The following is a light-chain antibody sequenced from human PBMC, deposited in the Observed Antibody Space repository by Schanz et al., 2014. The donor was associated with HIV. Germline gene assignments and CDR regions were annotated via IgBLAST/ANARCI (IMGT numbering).Light chain of an antibody. V-gene: IGKV1-17*01. CDR2: AAS. Sequence: DIQMTQSPASLSASVGDRVTVTCRASQDIGNDLGWYQQKPGKAPKRLIYAASSSESWVPSRFSGSGSGTDFTLTISSLQPEDFATYYCQQYDTYPYTFGQGTTLDLK. CDR1: QDIGND. J-gene: IGKJ2*01. CDR3: QQYDTYPYT.